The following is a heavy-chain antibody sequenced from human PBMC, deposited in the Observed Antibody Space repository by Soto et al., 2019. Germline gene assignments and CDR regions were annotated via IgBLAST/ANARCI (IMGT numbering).Heavy chain of an antibody. CDR2: IYYSGST. CDR3: AREGPRNYYYYYYMDV. V-gene: IGHV4-31*03. Sequence: QVQLQESGPGLVKPSQTLSLTCTVSGGSISSGGYYWSWIRQHPGKGLEWIGYIYYSGSTYYNPSLESRVTISVDTSKNQCSLKLSSVTAADTAVYYCAREGPRNYYYYYYMDVWGKGTTVTVSS. J-gene: IGHJ6*03. CDR1: GGSISSGGYY.